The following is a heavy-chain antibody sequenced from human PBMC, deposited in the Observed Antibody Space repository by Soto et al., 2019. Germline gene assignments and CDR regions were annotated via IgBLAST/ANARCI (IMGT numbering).Heavy chain of an antibody. V-gene: IGHV1-2*04. CDR1: GYTFTGYY. D-gene: IGHD1-26*01. CDR2: INPNSGGT. Sequence: GASVKVSCKASGYTFTGYYMHWVRQAPGQGLEWMGWINPNSGGTNYAQKFQGWVTMTRDTSISTAYMELSRLRSDDTAVYYCARDRRGPYYYYTDVWGKGTTVTVSS. J-gene: IGHJ6*03. CDR3: ARDRRGPYYYYTDV.